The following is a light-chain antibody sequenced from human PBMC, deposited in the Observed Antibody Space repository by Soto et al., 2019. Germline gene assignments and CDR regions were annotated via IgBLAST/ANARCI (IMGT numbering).Light chain of an antibody. CDR1: SSNIGSNY. CDR3: AAWDDRLSGHV. V-gene: IGLV1-47*02. CDR2: SNN. J-gene: IGLJ1*01. Sequence: QSVLTQPPSASGTPGQRVTISCSGSSSNIGSNYVYWYQQLPGTAPKLLIYSNNQRPSGVPDRFSVSKSGTSASLAISGLRPEDEADYYCAAWDDRLSGHVFGTGTKLTVL.